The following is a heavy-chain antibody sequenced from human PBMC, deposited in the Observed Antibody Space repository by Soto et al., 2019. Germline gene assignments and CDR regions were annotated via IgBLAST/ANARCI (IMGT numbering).Heavy chain of an antibody. V-gene: IGHV1-18*01. D-gene: IGHD1-1*01. CDR2: ISAHNGNT. CDR3: ARGRYGDY. Sequence: QVHLVQSGAEVKKPGASVKVSCKASGYTFTSYGITWVRQAPGQGLEGMGWISAHNGNTDYAQKLQGRVIVTRDTSTSTAYMELRRLRSDDTAVYYCARGRYGDYWGQGALVTVSS. J-gene: IGHJ4*02. CDR1: GYTFTSYG.